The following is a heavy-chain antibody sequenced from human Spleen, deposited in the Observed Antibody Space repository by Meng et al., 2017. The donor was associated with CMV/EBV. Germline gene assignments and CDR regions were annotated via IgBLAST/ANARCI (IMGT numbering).Heavy chain of an antibody. D-gene: IGHD6-6*01. J-gene: IGHJ4*02. CDR1: GFTFSNYA. Sequence: GGSLRLSCAASGFTFSNYAMHWVRQAPGKGLEWVAVISYDGSNKYYADSVKGRFTISRDNAKNSLYLQMNSLRAEDTAVYYCARVNRIAARSSYFDYWGQGTLVTVSS. CDR2: ISYDGSNK. V-gene: IGHV3-30-3*01. CDR3: ARVNRIAARSSYFDY.